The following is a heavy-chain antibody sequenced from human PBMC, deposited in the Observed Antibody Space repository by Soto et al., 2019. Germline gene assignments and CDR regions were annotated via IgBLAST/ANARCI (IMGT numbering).Heavy chain of an antibody. CDR1: GFTFSSYG. CDR2: IWYDGSNK. V-gene: IGHV3-33*01. CDR3: ARDLGYCSGGSCYSLYYYYYGMDV. Sequence: VQLVESGGGVVQPGRSLRLSCAASGFTFSSYGMHWVRQAPGKGLEWVAVIWYDGSNKYYADSVKGRFTISRDNSKNTLYLQMNSLRAEDTAVYYCARDLGYCSGGSCYSLYYYYYGMDVWGQGTTVTVSS. D-gene: IGHD2-15*01. J-gene: IGHJ6*02.